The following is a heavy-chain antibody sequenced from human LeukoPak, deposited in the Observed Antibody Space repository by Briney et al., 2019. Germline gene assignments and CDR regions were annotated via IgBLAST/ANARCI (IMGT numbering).Heavy chain of an antibody. CDR1: GFTFSSYA. J-gene: IGHJ4*02. CDR3: TKSFDSSGYHLAPSDF. CDR2: VSSTGSYT. V-gene: IGHV3-23*01. D-gene: IGHD3-22*01. Sequence: GGSLRLSCAASGFTFSSYAMNWVRQAPEKGLEWVSSVSSTGSYTYYADSVKGRFTISRDNSKNTLYLQMNSLRAKDTAVYHCTKSFDSSGYHLAPSDFWGQGTLVTVSS.